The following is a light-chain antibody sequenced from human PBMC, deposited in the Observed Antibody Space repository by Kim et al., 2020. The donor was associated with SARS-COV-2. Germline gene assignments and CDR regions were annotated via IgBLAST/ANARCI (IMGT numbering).Light chain of an antibody. Sequence: IHITQSPSSVSASVGDRVTITCRASQGINSLLAWYQQKPGKAPKLLIFPASSLESGVPSRFSGSGSGTDFTLSISSLQPEDFATYFCQQANNFPLTFRGGTPVDIK. J-gene: IGKJ4*01. CDR2: PAS. CDR3: QQANNFPLT. V-gene: IGKV1-12*01. CDR1: QGINSL.